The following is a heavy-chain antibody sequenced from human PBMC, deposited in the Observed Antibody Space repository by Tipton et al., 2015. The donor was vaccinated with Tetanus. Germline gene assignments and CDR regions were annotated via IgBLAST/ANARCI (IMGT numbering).Heavy chain of an antibody. CDR1: GYYSTNYG. D-gene: IGHD1-26*01. J-gene: IGHJ4*02. Sequence: QLVQSGAEVKRPGASVTVSCKASGYYSTNYGFTWVRQAPGQGLEWLGWISGYSGQTKYSQIVQDRVTITTDTSTYTAYLELRSLRSDDTALYYCATIGGAYQRSHDYWGQGTLVTVSS. V-gene: IGHV1-18*01. CDR3: ATIGGAYQRSHDY. CDR2: ISGYSGQT.